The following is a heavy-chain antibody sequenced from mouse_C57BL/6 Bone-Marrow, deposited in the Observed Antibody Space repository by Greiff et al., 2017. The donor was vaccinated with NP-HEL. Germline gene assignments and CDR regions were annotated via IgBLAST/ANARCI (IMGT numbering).Heavy chain of an antibody. CDR2: INPYNGGT. V-gene: IGHV1-19*01. CDR3: ARWGFYYGNCDARDY. CDR1: GYTFTDYY. D-gene: IGHD2-1*01. J-gene: IGHJ4*01. Sequence: VQLKESGPVLVKPGASVKMSCKASGYTFTDYYMNWVKQSHGKSLEWIGVINPYNGGTSYNQKFKGKATLTVDKSSSTANMELNSLTSEDSAVYYCARWGFYYGNCDARDYWGQGTAVTVSS.